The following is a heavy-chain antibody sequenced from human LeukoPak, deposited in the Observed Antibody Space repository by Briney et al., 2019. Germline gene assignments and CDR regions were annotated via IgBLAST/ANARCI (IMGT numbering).Heavy chain of an antibody. Sequence: PGGSLRLSCAASGITLSSFWMSWVRQAPGKELEWVANINRDGSVKYYVDSVKGRFSVSRDNAKNSLYLQTNSLRVEDTALYYCARLWGDATIFDLWGQGTLVTVSS. CDR1: GITLSSFW. J-gene: IGHJ4*02. CDR3: ARLWGDATIFDL. D-gene: IGHD5-12*01. CDR2: INRDGSVK. V-gene: IGHV3-7*01.